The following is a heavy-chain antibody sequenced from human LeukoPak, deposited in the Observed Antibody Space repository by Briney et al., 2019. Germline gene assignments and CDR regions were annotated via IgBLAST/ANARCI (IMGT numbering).Heavy chain of an antibody. CDR1: GYTFSSYD. CDR2: VNPNSGNR. D-gene: IGHD3-22*01. V-gene: IGHV1-8*03. J-gene: IGHJ6*03. Sequence: GASVKVSCKASGYTFSSYDINWVRQATGQGLEWMGWVNPNSGNRGYAQKFQGRVTISRNTSTSTAYMELTSLRSEDTAVYYCARQYYYDSSAYGGAHYYYHMDVWGKGTPVTVSS. CDR3: ARQYYYDSSAYGGAHYYYHMDV.